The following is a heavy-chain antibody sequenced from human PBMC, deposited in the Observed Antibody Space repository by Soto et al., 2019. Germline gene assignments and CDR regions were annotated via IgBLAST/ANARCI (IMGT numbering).Heavy chain of an antibody. Sequence: SDTLSLTCSVSGGSVSDKTYYWNWIRQPPGKRLEWIGYVYYSGTTNYNPSLKSRVTISVDLSKNRFSLILSSVTTADTALYYCARTTAVPNTLRSRYCFDDWGEGTLVTVA. D-gene: IGHD4-17*01. CDR1: GGSVSDKTYY. CDR3: ARTTAVPNTLRSRYCFDD. V-gene: IGHV4-61*01. CDR2: VYYSGTT. J-gene: IGHJ4*02.